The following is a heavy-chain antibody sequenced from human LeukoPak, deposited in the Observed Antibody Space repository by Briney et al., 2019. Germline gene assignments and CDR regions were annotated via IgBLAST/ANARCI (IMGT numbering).Heavy chain of an antibody. Sequence: SETLSLTCTVSGGSISSGSYYWSWIRQPAGKGREWIGRIYTSGSTNYNPSLKSRVTISVDTSKNQFSLKLSSVTAADTAVYYCASTGSLYNSGWRVLDYWGQGTLVTVSS. J-gene: IGHJ4*02. CDR1: GGSISSGSYY. CDR3: ASTGSLYNSGWRVLDY. CDR2: IYTSGST. D-gene: IGHD6-19*01. V-gene: IGHV4-61*02.